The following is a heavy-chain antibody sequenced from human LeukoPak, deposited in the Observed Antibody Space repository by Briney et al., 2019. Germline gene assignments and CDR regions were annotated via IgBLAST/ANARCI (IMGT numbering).Heavy chain of an antibody. CDR2: ISYDGSNR. D-gene: IGHD3-10*01. Sequence: GGSLRLSCAASGFTFSSYAMHWVRQAPGKGLEWVAVISYDGSNRYYADSVKGRFTISRDNSKNTLYLQMNSLRAEDTALYYCARDSGITLVRGIDFWGQGTLVTVSS. CDR1: GFTFSSYA. J-gene: IGHJ4*02. V-gene: IGHV3-30-3*01. CDR3: ARDSGITLVRGIDF.